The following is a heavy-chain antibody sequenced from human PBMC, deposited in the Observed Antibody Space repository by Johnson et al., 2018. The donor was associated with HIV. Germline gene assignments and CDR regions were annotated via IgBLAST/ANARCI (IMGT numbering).Heavy chain of an antibody. J-gene: IGHJ3*02. CDR2: IYSGGCT. V-gene: IGHV3-NL1*01. CDR3: ARRFFDSSSFDM. CDR1: GFTFSNYG. D-gene: IGHD3-22*01. Sequence: QVQLVESGGGVVQPGRSLRLSCAASGFTFSNYGMHWVRQAPGKGLEWVSVIYSGGCTYYADSVKGRFTISRDNARNTMFVQMKSLRAEDTAVYYCARRFFDSSSFDMWGQGTMVTVSS.